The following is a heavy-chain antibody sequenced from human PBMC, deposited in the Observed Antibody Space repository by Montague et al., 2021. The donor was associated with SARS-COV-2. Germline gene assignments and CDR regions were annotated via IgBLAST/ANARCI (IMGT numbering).Heavy chain of an antibody. CDR2: IYHTGTT. V-gene: IGHV4-31*03. Sequence: TLSLTCNVSGDSISGSRHFWNWIRQHPGKGLEWIGYIYHTGTTHYRPSPKSRATLSVDISQNQFSLKLNSMTAADTAIYYCARGVSYGSGFLSEWGPGTLVIVSS. J-gene: IGHJ4*02. CDR3: ARGVSYGSGFLSE. D-gene: IGHD3-10*01. CDR1: GDSISGSRHF.